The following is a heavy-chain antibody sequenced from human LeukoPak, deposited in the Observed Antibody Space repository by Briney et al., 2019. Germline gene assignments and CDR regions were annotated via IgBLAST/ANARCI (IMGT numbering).Heavy chain of an antibody. J-gene: IGHJ6*02. CDR1: GCTFSSYA. V-gene: IGHV1-69*04. CDR2: IIPILGRA. Sequence: ASVKLSCKASGCTFSSYAMSWVRQAPGQGLEWMGRIIPILGRANYAQKLQGRVTITADKSTSTAYMELSSLRSEDTAVYYCVWGSGSYPVYGIDVWGQGTTVTVSS. D-gene: IGHD3-10*01. CDR3: VWGSGSYPVYGIDV.